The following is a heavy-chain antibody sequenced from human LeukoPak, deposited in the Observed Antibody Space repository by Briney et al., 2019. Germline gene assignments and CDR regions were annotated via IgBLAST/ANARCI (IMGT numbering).Heavy chain of an antibody. CDR2: IIPIFGTA. CDR1: GYTFTNYA. J-gene: IGHJ4*02. CDR3: ARSMEGSTIEGAGY. V-gene: IGHV1-69*13. D-gene: IGHD2-2*01. Sequence: GASVKVSCKASGYTFTNYAMNWVRQAPGQGLEWMGGIIPIFGTANYAQKFQGRVTITADESTSTAYMELSSLRSEDTAVYYCARSMEGSTIEGAGYWGQGTLVTVSS.